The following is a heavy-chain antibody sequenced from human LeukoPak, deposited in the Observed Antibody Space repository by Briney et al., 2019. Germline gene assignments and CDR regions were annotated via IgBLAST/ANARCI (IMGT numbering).Heavy chain of an antibody. J-gene: IGHJ6*03. CDR2: IKQDVSEK. CDR1: GFTFSSYW. D-gene: IGHD3-9*01. CDR3: ARTTMYYDILTGYYAGYYMDV. Sequence: GGSLRLSCAASGFTFSSYWMSWVRQAPGKGLEWVANIKQDVSEKYYVDSVKGRFTISRDNAKNSLYLQMNSLRDEDTAVYYCARTTMYYDILTGYYAGYYMDVWGKGTTVTVSS. V-gene: IGHV3-7*01.